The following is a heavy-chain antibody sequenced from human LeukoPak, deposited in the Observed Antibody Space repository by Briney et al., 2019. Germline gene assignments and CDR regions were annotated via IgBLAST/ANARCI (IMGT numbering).Heavy chain of an antibody. V-gene: IGHV3-30*18. CDR1: GFTFSSYG. J-gene: IGHJ4*02. CDR2: ISYDGSNK. Sequence: GRSLRLSCAASGFTFSSYGMHWVRQAPGKGLEWVAVISYDGSNKYYADSVKGRFTISRDNSKTTLYLQMNSLRAEDTAVYYCAKDIRRFLEWCDYWGQGTLVTVSS. CDR3: AKDIRRFLEWCDY. D-gene: IGHD3-3*01.